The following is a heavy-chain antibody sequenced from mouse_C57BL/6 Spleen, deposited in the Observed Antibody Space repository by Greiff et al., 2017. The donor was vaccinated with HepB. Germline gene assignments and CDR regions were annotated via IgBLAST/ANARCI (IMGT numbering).Heavy chain of an antibody. CDR2: ISSGSRTI. J-gene: IGHJ1*03. D-gene: IGHD1-1*01. V-gene: IGHV5-17*01. Sequence: EVKVVESGGGLVKPGGSLKLSCAASGFTFSDYGMHWVRQAPEKGLEWVAYISSGSRTIYYADTVKGRFTISRDNAKNTLFLQMTSLRSEDTAMYYCAIKPLYYGSSDWYFDVWGTGTTVTVSS. CDR3: AIKPLYYGSSDWYFDV. CDR1: GFTFSDYG.